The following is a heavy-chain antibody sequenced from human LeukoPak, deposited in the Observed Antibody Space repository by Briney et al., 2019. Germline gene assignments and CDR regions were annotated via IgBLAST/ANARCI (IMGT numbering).Heavy chain of an antibody. J-gene: IGHJ4*02. CDR3: ARARPRYSSSWGFDY. CDR2: INPIFGTA. V-gene: IGHV1-69*05. Sequence: ASVKVSCKASGGTFSSYAISWVRQAPGQGLEWMGGINPIFGTANYAQKFQGRVTITTDESTSTAYMELSSLRSEDTAVYYCARARPRYSSSWGFDYWGQGTLVTVSS. CDR1: GGTFSSYA. D-gene: IGHD6-6*01.